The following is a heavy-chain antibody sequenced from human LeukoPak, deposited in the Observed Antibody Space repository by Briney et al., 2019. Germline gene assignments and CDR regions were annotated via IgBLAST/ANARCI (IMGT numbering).Heavy chain of an antibody. CDR1: GFTFKSYS. CDR3: ARRRNLGLWGGWYFDL. V-gene: IGHV3-21*01. J-gene: IGHJ2*01. D-gene: IGHD3-16*01. Sequence: GGSLRLSCVASGFTFKSYSMNWVRQAPGKGLERVSSISSRNSFTYYADSLKGRFTISRDNAKNSPYLQMNSLRAEDTAVYYCARRRNLGLWGGWYFDLWGRGTLVIVSS. CDR2: ISSRNSFT.